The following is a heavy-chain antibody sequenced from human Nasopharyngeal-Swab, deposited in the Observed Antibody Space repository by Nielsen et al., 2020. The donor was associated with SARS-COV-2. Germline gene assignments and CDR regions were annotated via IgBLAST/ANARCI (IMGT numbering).Heavy chain of an antibody. V-gene: IGHV1-8*02. CDR2: MNPNSGNT. J-gene: IGHJ5*02. Sequence: ASVKVSCKASGYTFTGYYMHWVRQATGQGLEWMGWMNPNSGNTGYAQKFQGRVTMTRNTSISTAYMELSSLRSEDTAVYYCARDSDYYDFWSGYPYNWFDPWGQGTLVTVSS. CDR1: GYTFTGYY. CDR3: ARDSDYYDFWSGYPYNWFDP. D-gene: IGHD3-3*01.